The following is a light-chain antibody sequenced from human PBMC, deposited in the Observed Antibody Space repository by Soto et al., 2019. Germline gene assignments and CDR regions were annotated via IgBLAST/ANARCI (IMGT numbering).Light chain of an antibody. CDR2: DVS. Sequence: VLTQSPDTLSLSPGERATLSCRASQSVSGNSLAWYRQNGGEAPRLMIYDVSTRATGIPDRFSGSGSGTDFTLTISRLEPEVFALFFCQHYDGSLWTFGQGTRVEIK. CDR3: QHYDGSLWT. CDR1: QSVSGNS. V-gene: IGKV3-20*01. J-gene: IGKJ1*01.